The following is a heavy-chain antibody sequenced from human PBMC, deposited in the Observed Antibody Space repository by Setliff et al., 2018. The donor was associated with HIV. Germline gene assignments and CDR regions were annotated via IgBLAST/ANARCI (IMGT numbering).Heavy chain of an antibody. Sequence: AASVKVSCKASGYIFSTHYIHWVRQAPGQGLEWMGIINCASGRTVYTEKIKGRLAMARDMSRTTVYMELTSLRTEDTAVYYCARGGYSGEFLDAFDIWGQGTLVTVSS. D-gene: IGHD5-12*01. J-gene: IGHJ3*02. CDR1: GYIFSTHY. CDR3: ARGGYSGEFLDAFDI. V-gene: IGHV1-46*01. CDR2: INCASGRT.